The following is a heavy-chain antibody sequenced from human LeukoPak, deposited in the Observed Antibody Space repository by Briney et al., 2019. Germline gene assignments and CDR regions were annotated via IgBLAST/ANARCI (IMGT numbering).Heavy chain of an antibody. V-gene: IGHV1-24*01. D-gene: IGHD6-25*01. J-gene: IGHJ6*03. CDR3: ATVFPQRGYYYMDV. CDR2: LDPEGGGL. Sequence: ASVKVSCKVSGNSLIYLSMHWVRQAPGKGLEWVGGLDPEGGGLIYAQHLQGRVIMTEDTSTDTGYMELRSLKSEDTGVYYCATVFPQRGYYYMDVWGTGTTVTVSS. CDR1: GNSLIYLS.